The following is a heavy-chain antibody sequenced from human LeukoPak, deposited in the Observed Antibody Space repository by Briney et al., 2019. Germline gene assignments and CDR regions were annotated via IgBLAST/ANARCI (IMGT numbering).Heavy chain of an antibody. CDR2: IYSGGST. V-gene: IGHV3-66*01. CDR3: TRNAIVN. CDR1: GLSVTSNY. D-gene: IGHD2-2*01. Sequence: GGSLRLSCAVSGLSVTSNYISWVRQAPGKGLEWVSVIYSGGSTSNADSMKGRFTISRDISSNTVYLQMNSLRAEDTAVYYCTRNAIVNWGQGTLVTVSS. J-gene: IGHJ4*02.